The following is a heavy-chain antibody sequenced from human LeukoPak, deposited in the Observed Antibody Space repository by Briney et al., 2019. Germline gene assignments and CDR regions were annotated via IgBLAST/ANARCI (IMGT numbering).Heavy chain of an antibody. D-gene: IGHD4-17*01. Sequence: PSETLSLTCTVSGGSMSSYYWSWVRQPPGKGLEWVGYIYYSASPTSTPSLTTRLTISVGPSKHHFSLKPSSLTAPDTAVYYCARSRAHYGDYPSFDSWGQGTLVTVSS. J-gene: IGHJ4*02. V-gene: IGHV4-59*01. CDR3: ARSRAHYGDYPSFDS. CDR2: IYYSASP. CDR1: GGSMSSYY.